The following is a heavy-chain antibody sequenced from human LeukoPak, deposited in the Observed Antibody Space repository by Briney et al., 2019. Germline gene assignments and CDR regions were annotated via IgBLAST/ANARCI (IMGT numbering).Heavy chain of an antibody. D-gene: IGHD3-22*01. CDR3: ARDYYDSSGHNWFDP. V-gene: IGHV1-18*01. J-gene: IGHJ5*02. CDR2: ISAYNGNT. CDR1: GYTFTSYG. Sequence: ASVKVSCKASGYTFTSYGISWVRQAPGQGLEWMGWISAYNGNTNYAQKLQGRVTMTTDTSTSTAYMELRSLRSDDTVVYYCARDYYDSSGHNWFDPWGQGTLVTVSS.